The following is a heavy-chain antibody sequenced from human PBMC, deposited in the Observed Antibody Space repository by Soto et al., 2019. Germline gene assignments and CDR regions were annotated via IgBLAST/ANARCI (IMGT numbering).Heavy chain of an antibody. CDR3: ARGWGAVAPLGY. D-gene: IGHD6-19*01. V-gene: IGHV4-34*01. CDR2: INHSGST. Sequence: QVQLQQWGAGLLKPSETLSLTCAVYGGSFSGYYWSWIRQPPGKGLEWIGEINHSGSTNYNPSLKSRVTLSVDTSKTQLSLKLSSVTAADPAVYYCARGWGAVAPLGYWGQGTLVTVSS. CDR1: GGSFSGYY. J-gene: IGHJ4*02.